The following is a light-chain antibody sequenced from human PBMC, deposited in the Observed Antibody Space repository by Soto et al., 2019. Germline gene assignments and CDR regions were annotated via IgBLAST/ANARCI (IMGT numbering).Light chain of an antibody. J-gene: IGKJ1*01. CDR2: GAS. V-gene: IGKV3-20*01. Sequence: EIVLTQSPGTLSLSPGERATLSCRASQSVSSSYLAWYQQKPGQAPRLLIYGASSRATGIPARFSGSGSGTEFTLTISRLQSEDFAVYYCQKYNNWPPWTFGQGTKVDIK. CDR1: QSVSSSY. CDR3: QKYNNWPPWT.